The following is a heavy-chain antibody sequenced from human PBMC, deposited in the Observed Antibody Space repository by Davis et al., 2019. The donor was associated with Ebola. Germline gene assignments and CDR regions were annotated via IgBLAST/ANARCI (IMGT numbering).Heavy chain of an antibody. Sequence: ASVKVSCKASGYTFSIYGLSWVRQAPGPGLEWMGWINPYNGNTDYAQNFQGRVTVTTDTSTSTAYMELRSLRSDDTAVYYCARDIGYSFGSGSYSKYDYWGQGTLVTVSS. CDR2: INPYNGNT. CDR3: ARDIGYSFGSGSYSKYDY. V-gene: IGHV1-18*01. CDR1: GYTFSIYG. J-gene: IGHJ4*02. D-gene: IGHD3-10*01.